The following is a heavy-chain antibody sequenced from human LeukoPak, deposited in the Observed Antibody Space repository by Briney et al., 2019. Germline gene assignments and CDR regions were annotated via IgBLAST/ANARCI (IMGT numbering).Heavy chain of an antibody. V-gene: IGHV3-23*01. J-gene: IGHJ4*02. D-gene: IGHD3-10*01. CDR3: AKDLVTGSLDY. CDR1: GFTFSIYG. CDR2: ISGSGGST. Sequence: GGTLRLSCAASGFTFSIYGMSWVRRAPGKGLEWVSAISGSGGSTYYADSVKGRFTISRDNSKNTLYLQMNSLRADDTAVYYCAKDLVTGSLDYWGQGTLVTVSS.